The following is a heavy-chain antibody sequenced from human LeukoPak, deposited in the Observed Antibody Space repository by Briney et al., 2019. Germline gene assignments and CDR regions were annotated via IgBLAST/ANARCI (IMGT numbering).Heavy chain of an antibody. CDR1: NGSISSGGYY. Sequence: SQTLSLTCTVSNGSISSGGYYWSWIRQHPGQGLEWIGYIYYSGSTYYNPSLKSRVTISVDTSKNQFSLKLSSVTAADTAVYYCARARGAARRSPGLDFDYWGQGTLVTVSS. J-gene: IGHJ4*02. CDR3: ARARGAARRSPGLDFDY. V-gene: IGHV4-31*03. CDR2: IYYSGST. D-gene: IGHD6-6*01.